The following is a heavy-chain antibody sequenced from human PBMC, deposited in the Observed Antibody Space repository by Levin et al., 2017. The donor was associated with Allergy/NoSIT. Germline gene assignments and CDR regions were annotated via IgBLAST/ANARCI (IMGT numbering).Heavy chain of an antibody. Sequence: SCVASGFTFSRHWMHWVRQAPGKGLVWVSHINSDGGNTNYADSVKGRFTISRDNAKSTLYLQMDSLRAEDTAVYYCARGGCSATSCLDSWGQGTLVTVSS. V-gene: IGHV3-74*01. CDR3: ARGGCSATSCLDS. J-gene: IGHJ4*02. CDR1: GFTFSRHW. CDR2: INSDGGNT. D-gene: IGHD2-2*01.